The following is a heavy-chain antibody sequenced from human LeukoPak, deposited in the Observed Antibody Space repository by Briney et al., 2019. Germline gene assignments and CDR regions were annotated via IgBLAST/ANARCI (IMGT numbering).Heavy chain of an antibody. CDR3: ARMETNYYDSSGYSPYDI. V-gene: IGHV4-59*01. Sequence: PSETLSLTCAVSGGSISTYCWSWIRQPPGKGLEWIGYIFYSGSTNYNPSLKSRVTISVDTSKNQFSLKLSSVTAADTAVYYCARMETNYYDSSGYSPYDIWGQGTMVTVSS. CDR1: GGSISTYC. CDR2: IFYSGST. D-gene: IGHD3-22*01. J-gene: IGHJ3*02.